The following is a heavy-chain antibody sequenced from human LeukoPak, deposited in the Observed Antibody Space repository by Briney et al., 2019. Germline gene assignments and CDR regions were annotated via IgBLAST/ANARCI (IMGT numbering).Heavy chain of an antibody. J-gene: IGHJ5*02. D-gene: IGHD5/OR15-5a*01. Sequence: PGGSLRLSCAASGFTFSSYSMNWVRQAPGKGLEWVSSISSSSSYIYYADSVKGRFTISRDNAKNSLYLQMNSLRAEDTAVYYCFSPTIYEVNWFDPWGQGTLVTVSS. CDR3: FSPTIYEVNWFDP. CDR1: GFTFSSYS. CDR2: ISSSSSYI. V-gene: IGHV3-21*01.